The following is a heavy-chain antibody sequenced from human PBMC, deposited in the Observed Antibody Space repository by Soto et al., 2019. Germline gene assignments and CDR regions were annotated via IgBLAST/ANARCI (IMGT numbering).Heavy chain of an antibody. CDR3: VRGTEKKWQLVPYFDY. Sequence: QVQLQESGPGLVKPSQTLSLTCTVSGGSISSGDYYWSWIRQPPGKGLEWIGYIYYSGSTYYNPSLKGRVTISVDTPKNQFSLKLSSVTAADTAVYYCVRGTEKKWQLVPYFDYWGQGTLVTVSS. CDR1: GGSISSGDYY. J-gene: IGHJ4*02. D-gene: IGHD6-13*01. CDR2: IYYSGST. V-gene: IGHV4-30-4*01.